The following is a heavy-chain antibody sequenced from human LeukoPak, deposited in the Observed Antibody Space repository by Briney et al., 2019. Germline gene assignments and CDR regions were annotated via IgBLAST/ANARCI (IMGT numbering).Heavy chain of an antibody. CDR2: IYSGGST. CDR1: GFTVSSNY. J-gene: IGHJ5*02. CDR3: ARGGYGDYGQTWFDP. D-gene: IGHD4-17*01. V-gene: IGHV3-53*01. Sequence: GGSLRLSCAASGFTVSSNYMSWVRQAPGKGLEWVSVIYSGGSTYYADSVKGRFTISRDNSKNTLYLQMNSLRAEDTAVYYCARGGYGDYGQTWFDPWGQGTLVTVSS.